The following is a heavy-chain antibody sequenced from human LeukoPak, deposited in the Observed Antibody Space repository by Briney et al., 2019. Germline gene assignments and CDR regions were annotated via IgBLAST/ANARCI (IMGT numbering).Heavy chain of an antibody. D-gene: IGHD3-10*01. CDR3: AKAPPPPITMVRGVIPSGFDY. J-gene: IGHJ4*02. CDR1: GFTFSSYA. Sequence: PGGSLRLSCAASGFTFSSYAMSWVRQAPGKGLEWVSAISGSGGSTYYADSVKGRFTISRDNSKSTLYLQMNSLRAEDTAVYYCAKAPPPPITMVRGVIPSGFDYWGQGTLVTVSS. V-gene: IGHV3-23*01. CDR2: ISGSGGST.